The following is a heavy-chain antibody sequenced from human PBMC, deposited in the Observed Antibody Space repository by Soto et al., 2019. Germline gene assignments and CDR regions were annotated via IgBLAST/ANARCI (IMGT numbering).Heavy chain of an antibody. V-gene: IGHV3-30*18. D-gene: IGHD4-17*01. CDR3: AKDRRDYGGNIFDY. Sequence: QVQLVESGGGVVQPGMSLRLSCAASGFSFRYYGMHWVRQAPGKGLEWVALISYDGSDEYYADSVKGRFTISRDNSNNTLYLQMNSPKSEDTAVYYCAKDRRDYGGNIFDYWGQGTVVTVSS. CDR2: ISYDGSDE. J-gene: IGHJ4*02. CDR1: GFSFRYYG.